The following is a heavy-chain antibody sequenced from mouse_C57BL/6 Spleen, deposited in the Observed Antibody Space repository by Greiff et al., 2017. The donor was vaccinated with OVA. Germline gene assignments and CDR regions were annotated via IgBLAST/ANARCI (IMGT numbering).Heavy chain of an antibody. CDR3: ARGDYSNYVEYAY. CDR2: IDPSDSET. Sequence: QVQLQQPGAELVRPGSSVKLSCKASGYTFTSYWMHWVKQRPIQGLEWIGNIDPSDSETHYTQKFKDKATLTVDKSSSTAYMQLSSLTSEDSAVYDCARGDYSNYVEYAYWGQGTLVTVSA. D-gene: IGHD2-5*01. CDR1: GYTFTSYW. V-gene: IGHV1-52*01. J-gene: IGHJ3*01.